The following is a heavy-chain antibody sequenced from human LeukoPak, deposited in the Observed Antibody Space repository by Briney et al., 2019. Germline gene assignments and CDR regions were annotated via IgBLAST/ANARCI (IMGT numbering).Heavy chain of an antibody. J-gene: IGHJ5*02. Sequence: SGTLSLTCAVSGDSINSTYWWGWVRQPPGKGLEWIGELYHTGSTNYNPSLKSRVTISVDTSKNQFSLKLSSVTAADTAVYYCARHAKGYDFWSGYRPNWFDPWGQGTLVTVSS. CDR3: ARHAKGYDFWSGYRPNWFDP. D-gene: IGHD3-3*01. CDR1: GDSINSTYW. CDR2: LYHTGST. V-gene: IGHV4-4*02.